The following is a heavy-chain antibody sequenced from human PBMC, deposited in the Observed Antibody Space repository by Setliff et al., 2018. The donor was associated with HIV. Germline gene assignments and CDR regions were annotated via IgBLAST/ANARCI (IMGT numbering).Heavy chain of an antibody. Sequence: SVKVSCKASGGTFSNYGMSWVRQAPGQGLEWMGGIIPISGTANYAQKFQGRVTITTDESTTTAYMELSSLRSEDTALYYCARDPGYSTSWYYFDYYMDVWGEGTMVTVSS. V-gene: IGHV1-69*05. CDR3: ARDPGYSTSWYYFDYYMDV. J-gene: IGHJ6*03. D-gene: IGHD6-13*01. CDR1: GGTFSNYG. CDR2: IIPISGTA.